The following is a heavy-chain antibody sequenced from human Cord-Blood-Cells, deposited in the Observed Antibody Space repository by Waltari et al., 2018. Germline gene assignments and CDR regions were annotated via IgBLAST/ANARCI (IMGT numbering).Heavy chain of an antibody. Sequence: QVQLVQSGAEVKKPGASVKVSCKVSGYTLTELSMHWVRQAPGKGLGWMGGFDPEEGETIYAQKCQGRVTMTEDTSTDTAYMELSSLRSEDTAVYYCATTYCSSTICPYYYGMDVWGQGTTVTVSS. V-gene: IGHV1-24*01. D-gene: IGHD2-2*01. CDR1: GYTLTELS. CDR2: FDPEEGET. CDR3: ATTYCSSTICPYYYGMDV. J-gene: IGHJ6*02.